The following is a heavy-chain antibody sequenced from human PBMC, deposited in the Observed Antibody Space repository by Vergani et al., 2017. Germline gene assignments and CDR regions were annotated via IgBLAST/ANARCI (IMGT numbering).Heavy chain of an antibody. V-gene: IGHV3-23*01. CDR2: ISGSGGST. CDR1: GFTFSSYA. CDR3: AKDFRGSTHLYYYYMDV. J-gene: IGHJ6*03. D-gene: IGHD3-10*01. Sequence: EVQLLESGGGLVQPGGSLRLSCAASGFTFSSYAMSWVRQAPGKGLEWVSAISGSGGSTYYADSVKGRFTISRDNSKNTLYLQMNSLRAEDTAVYYCAKDFRGSTHLYYYYMDVWGKGTTVTVSS.